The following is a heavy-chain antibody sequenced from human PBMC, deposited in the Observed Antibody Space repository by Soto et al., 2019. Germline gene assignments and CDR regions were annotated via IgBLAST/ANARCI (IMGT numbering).Heavy chain of an antibody. CDR3: ARDCSKIDGYGVQLSY. D-gene: IGHD4-17*01. Sequence: QVQLVQSGAEVKKPGASVKVSCKASGYTFTSYDINWVRQATGQGLEWMGRMNPNSGDTGLAQKFQGRITMTRNTSITTAYMELSCLRSVDTSVYYCARDCSKIDGYGVQLSYWGKGTVVTVSS. V-gene: IGHV1-8*01. J-gene: IGHJ4*02. CDR2: MNPNSGDT. CDR1: GYTFTSYD.